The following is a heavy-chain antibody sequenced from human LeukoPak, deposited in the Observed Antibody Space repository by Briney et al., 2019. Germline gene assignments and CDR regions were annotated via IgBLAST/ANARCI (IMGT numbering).Heavy chain of an antibody. D-gene: IGHD1-26*01. CDR2: IHYNGIT. Sequence: SETLSLTCTVSGSMYNYYWSWIRQPPGKGLEWIGYIHYNGITNYSPSLKSRVTMSLDTSKNQVSLKLNSVSAADTTVYYCARHISSGGTYAHFDYWGQGTLVTVSS. J-gene: IGHJ4*02. CDR1: GSMYNYY. V-gene: IGHV4-59*08. CDR3: ARHISSGGTYAHFDY.